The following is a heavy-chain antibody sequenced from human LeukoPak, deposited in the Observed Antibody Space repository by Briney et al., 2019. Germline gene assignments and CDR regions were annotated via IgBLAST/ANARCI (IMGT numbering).Heavy chain of an antibody. D-gene: IGHD6-13*01. J-gene: IGHJ4*02. CDR2: INHSGST. V-gene: IGHV4-34*01. CDR3: ARLIAAAGTRVDY. CDR1: GGSFSGYY. Sequence: SETLPLTCAVYGGSFSGYYWSWIRQPPGKGLEWIGEINHSGSTNYNPSLKSRVTISVDTSKNQFSLKLSSVTAADTAVYYCARLIAAAGTRVDYWGQGTLVTVSS.